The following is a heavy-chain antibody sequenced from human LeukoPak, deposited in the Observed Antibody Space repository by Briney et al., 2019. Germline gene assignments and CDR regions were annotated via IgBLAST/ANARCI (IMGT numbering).Heavy chain of an antibody. CDR2: IYSGGST. V-gene: IGHV3-66*01. Sequence: GGSLRLSCAASGFTVSSNYMSWVRQAPGKGLEWVSVIYSGGSTYYADSVKGRFTISRDNSKNTLYLQMNSLRAEDTAVYYCARDVSGYEAHYYYYGMDVWGQGTTVTVSS. J-gene: IGHJ6*02. CDR1: GFTVSSNY. D-gene: IGHD5-12*01. CDR3: ARDVSGYEAHYYYYGMDV.